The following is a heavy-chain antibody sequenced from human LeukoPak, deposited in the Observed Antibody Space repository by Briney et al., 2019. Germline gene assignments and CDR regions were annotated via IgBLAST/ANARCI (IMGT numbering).Heavy chain of an antibody. V-gene: IGHV4-38-2*01. Sequence: PSETLSLTCAVSAFSITNGYYWGWIRQPPGKGLEWIGTIHHSGSTYYNSSLKSRLTISMDTSKNQFSLELTSVTATDTAVYYCATSYPGHCGGGTCYSNWFDPWGQGTLVTVSS. CDR2: IHHSGST. J-gene: IGHJ5*02. CDR3: ATSYPGHCGGGTCYSNWFDP. D-gene: IGHD2-15*01. CDR1: AFSITNGYY.